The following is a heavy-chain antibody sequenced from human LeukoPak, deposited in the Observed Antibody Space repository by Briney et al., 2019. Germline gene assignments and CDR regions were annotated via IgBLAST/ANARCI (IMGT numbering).Heavy chain of an antibody. CDR2: IYYTGST. V-gene: IGHV4-59*01. CDR1: GGSISTYY. J-gene: IGHJ2*01. Sequence: SETLSLTCTVSGGSISTYYWSWIRQAPGKGLEWIGYIYYTGSTNYNPSLESRVTISVDTSKTEFSLKLSSVTAADTAVYYCARDRSGYFDSSGYYVGYFDLWGRGTLVTVSS. CDR3: ARDRSGYFDSSGYYVGYFDL. D-gene: IGHD3-22*01.